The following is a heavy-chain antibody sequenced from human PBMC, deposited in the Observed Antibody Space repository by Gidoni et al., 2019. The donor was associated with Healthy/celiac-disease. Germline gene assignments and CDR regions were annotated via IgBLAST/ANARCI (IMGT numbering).Heavy chain of an antibody. Sequence: QAQLVQSGAEVKKPGASVKVSCKASGYTFTSYYMHWVRQAPGQGLEWMGIINPSGGSTSYAQKCQGRVTMTRDTSTSTFYMGLNSLRSEDTAVYYCARGEGTMVRGVLDYWGQGTLVTVSS. CDR3: ARGEGTMVRGVLDY. CDR2: INPSGGST. V-gene: IGHV1-46*01. CDR1: GYTFTSYY. J-gene: IGHJ4*02. D-gene: IGHD3-10*01.